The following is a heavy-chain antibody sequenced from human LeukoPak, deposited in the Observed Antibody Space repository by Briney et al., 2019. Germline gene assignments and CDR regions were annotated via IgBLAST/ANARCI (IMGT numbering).Heavy chain of an antibody. CDR2: ISAYNGNT. D-gene: IGHD2-15*01. J-gene: IGHJ4*02. CDR3: ARGLVCSGGSCYGIIDY. CDR1: GYTFTSYG. Sequence: ASVKVSCKASGYTFTSYGISWVRQAPGQGLEWMGWISAYNGNTNYAQKLQGRVTMTTDTSTSTAYMGLRSLRSDDTAVYYCARGLVCSGGSCYGIIDYWGQGTLVTVSS. V-gene: IGHV1-18*04.